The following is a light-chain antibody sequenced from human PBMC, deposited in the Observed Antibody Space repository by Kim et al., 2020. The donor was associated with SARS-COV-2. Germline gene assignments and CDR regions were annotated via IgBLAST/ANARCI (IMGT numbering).Light chain of an antibody. V-gene: IGKV3-15*01. J-gene: IGKJ4*01. CDR1: QTISSN. CDR2: GAS. Sequence: ETVMTQSPATVSVSPGERATLSCRASQTISSNLAWYQQKPGLAPRLLIYGASTRATGIPARFSGSGSGTEFTLTISSLQSEDFAVYYCHQYNNRPPSFGGGTKVEI. CDR3: HQYNNRPPS.